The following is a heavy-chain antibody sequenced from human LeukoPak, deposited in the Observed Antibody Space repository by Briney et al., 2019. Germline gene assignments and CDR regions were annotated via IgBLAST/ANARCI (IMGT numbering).Heavy chain of an antibody. CDR3: ARHRGASYYNIMTGYLDAFDV. D-gene: IGHD3-9*01. Sequence: PSETLSLTCSVSGGSISGYYWSWIRQPPGKGLEWIGYIYHGGSSDYNPSLKSRLTVSLDASKKQFSLNLSSVTAADTAVYYCARHRGASYYNIMTGYLDAFDVWGQGTMVSVSS. CDR1: GGSISGYY. CDR2: IYHGGSS. V-gene: IGHV4-59*08. J-gene: IGHJ3*01.